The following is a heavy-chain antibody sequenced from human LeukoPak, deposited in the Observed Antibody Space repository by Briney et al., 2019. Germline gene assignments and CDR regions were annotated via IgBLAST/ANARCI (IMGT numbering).Heavy chain of an antibody. D-gene: IGHD5-18*01. CDR3: ARDKGIPLCYTRYYFDY. Sequence: GGSLRLSCAASGVTFSNFAMSWVRQAPGKGLGWGSAIRDSGDTTYADSAKGRVTTSRDKSKNTLYLQMNSMSAEDTAVYYCARDKGIPLCYTRYYFDYWGQGTLVTVSS. CDR1: GVTFSNFA. CDR2: IRDSGDTT. V-gene: IGHV3-23*01. J-gene: IGHJ4*02.